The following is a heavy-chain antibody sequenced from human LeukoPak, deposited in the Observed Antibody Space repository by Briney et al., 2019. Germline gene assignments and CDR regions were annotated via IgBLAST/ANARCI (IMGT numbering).Heavy chain of an antibody. Sequence: GGSLRLSCAVSGFTLNSNAMCWVRQAPGKRLEWVSAISRIGVTTYYADSVEGRFTISRDTSKNTLYLQMNTLRPEDTAVYYCAKEEVPNDYWGQGTLVTVSS. CDR2: ISRIGVTT. D-gene: IGHD2-2*01. V-gene: IGHV3-23*01. J-gene: IGHJ4*02. CDR3: AKEEVPNDY. CDR1: GFTLNSNA.